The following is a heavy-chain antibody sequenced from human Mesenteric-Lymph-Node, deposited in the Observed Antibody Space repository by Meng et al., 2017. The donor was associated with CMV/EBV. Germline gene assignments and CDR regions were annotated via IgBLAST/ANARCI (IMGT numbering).Heavy chain of an antibody. CDR3: ARDLGGLVVPAAIKLYGMDV. D-gene: IGHD2-2*01. V-gene: IGHV3-53*01. Sequence: GRSLRLSCTPSDFTFSRYWMNWVRLAPGKGLEWVSVIYSGGSTYYADSVKGRFTISRDNSKNTLYLQMNSLRAEDTAVYYCARDLGGLVVPAAIKLYGMDVWGQGTTVTVSS. CDR2: IYSGGST. J-gene: IGHJ6*02. CDR1: DFTFSRYW.